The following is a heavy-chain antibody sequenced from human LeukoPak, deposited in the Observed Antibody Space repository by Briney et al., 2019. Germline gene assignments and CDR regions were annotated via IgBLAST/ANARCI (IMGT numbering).Heavy chain of an antibody. V-gene: IGHV1-24*01. CDR1: GCTLTELS. CDR2: FDPEDGET. Sequence: ASVKVSCKVSGCTLTELSMHWVREAPGKGLEWMGGFDPEDGETIYAQKFQGRVTMTEDTSTDTAYMELSSLRSGDTAVYYCATNNPPGSGYYYFNAFDIWGQGTMVTVSS. D-gene: IGHD3-22*01. CDR3: ATNNPPGSGYYYFNAFDI. J-gene: IGHJ3*02.